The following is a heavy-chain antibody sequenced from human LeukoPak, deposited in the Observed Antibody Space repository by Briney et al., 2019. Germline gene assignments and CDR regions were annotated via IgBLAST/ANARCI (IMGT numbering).Heavy chain of an antibody. CDR1: GFTFSSYG. Sequence: GGSLRLSCAASGFTFSSYGMHWVCQAPGKGLERVAVIWYDGSNKYYADSVKGRFTISRDNSKNTLYLQMNSLRAEDTAVYYCARDRLDYGDYEALDYWGQGTLVTVSS. D-gene: IGHD4-17*01. CDR2: IWYDGSNK. V-gene: IGHV3-33*01. J-gene: IGHJ4*02. CDR3: ARDRLDYGDYEALDY.